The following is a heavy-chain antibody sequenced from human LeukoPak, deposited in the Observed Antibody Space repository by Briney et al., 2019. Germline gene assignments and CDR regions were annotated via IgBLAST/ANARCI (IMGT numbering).Heavy chain of an antibody. CDR1: GGTFSSYA. D-gene: IGHD3-10*01. J-gene: IGHJ4*02. V-gene: IGHV1-69*13. CDR3: ARVWGAFSPYYYGSGSYSPDYFDY. Sequence: GASVKVSCKASGGTFSSYAISWVRQAPGQGLEWMGGIIPIFGTANYAQKFQGRVTITADESTSTAYMELSSLRSEDTAVYYCARVWGAFSPYYYGSGSYSPDYFDYWGQGTLVTVSS. CDR2: IIPIFGTA.